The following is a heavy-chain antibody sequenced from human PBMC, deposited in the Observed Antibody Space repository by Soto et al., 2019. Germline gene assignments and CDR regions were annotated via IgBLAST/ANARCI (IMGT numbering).Heavy chain of an antibody. CDR2: ISYDGSDQ. Sequence: GGSLRLSCAASGFTFSSYGMHWVRQAPGKGLEWVAVISYDGSDQQYVDSVKGRFTISRDNSKNTLYLQMSSVRAGDTAVYYCAKEHGITVAGIVVFPHWGQGTLVTVSS. V-gene: IGHV3-30*18. CDR1: GFTFSSYG. D-gene: IGHD6-19*01. CDR3: AKEHGITVAGIVVFPH. J-gene: IGHJ1*01.